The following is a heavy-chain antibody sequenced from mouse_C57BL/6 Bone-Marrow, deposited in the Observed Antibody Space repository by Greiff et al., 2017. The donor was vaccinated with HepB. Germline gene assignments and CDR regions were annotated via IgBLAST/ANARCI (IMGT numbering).Heavy chain of an antibody. D-gene: IGHD1-3*01. CDR2: IYPGDGDT. Sequence: QVQLQQSGAELVKPGASVKISCKASGYAFSSYWMNWVKQRPRKGLEWIGQIYPGDGDTNYNGKFKGKATLTADKSSSTAYMQLSSLTSEDSAVYFCAKLFGSWYFDVWGTGTTVTVSS. CDR3: AKLFGSWYFDV. V-gene: IGHV1-80*01. J-gene: IGHJ1*03. CDR1: GYAFSSYW.